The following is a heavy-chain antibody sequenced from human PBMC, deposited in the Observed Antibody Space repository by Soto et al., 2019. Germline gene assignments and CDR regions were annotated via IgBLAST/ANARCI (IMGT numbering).Heavy chain of an antibody. CDR3: ARGSYSSSWYLGPGDY. V-gene: IGHV1-18*01. J-gene: IGHJ4*02. Sequence: ASVKVSCKASGYTFTSYGISWVRQAPGQGLEWMGWISAYNGNTNYAQKLQGRVTMTTDTSTSTAYMELRSLRSDDTAVYYCARGSYSSSWYLGPGDYCGQRTLVTVSS. D-gene: IGHD6-13*01. CDR2: ISAYNGNT. CDR1: GYTFTSYG.